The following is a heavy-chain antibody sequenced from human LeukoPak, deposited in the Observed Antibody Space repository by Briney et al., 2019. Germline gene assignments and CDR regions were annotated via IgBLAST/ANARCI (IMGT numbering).Heavy chain of an antibody. D-gene: IGHD3-9*01. CDR3: ARTGTSKTILRYFDWIPNWFDP. CDR2: INAGNGNT. CDR1: GYTFTIYA. V-gene: IGHV1-3*03. J-gene: IGHJ5*02. Sequence: GASVTVSFKASGYTFTIYAMHWVRQAPGQRLEWMGWINAGNGNTKYLQEFQGRVTITRDTSASTAYMELSSLRSEDTAVYYCARTGTSKTILRYFDWIPNWFDPWGQGTLVTVSS.